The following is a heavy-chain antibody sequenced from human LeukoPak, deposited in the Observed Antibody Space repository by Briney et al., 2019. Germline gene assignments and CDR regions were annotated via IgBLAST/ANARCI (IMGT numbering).Heavy chain of an antibody. CDR2: IYPGGDI. Sequence: GGSLRLSCAASGFTFSSYGMSWVRQAPGKGLQWVSVIYPGGDIYYADSVKGRFIISRDNSKNTLYLQMNSLRAEDTAVYYCASPGAYSSSLGYWGQGTLVTVSS. J-gene: IGHJ4*02. D-gene: IGHD6-6*01. CDR1: GFTFSSYG. CDR3: ASPGAYSSSLGY. V-gene: IGHV3-23*03.